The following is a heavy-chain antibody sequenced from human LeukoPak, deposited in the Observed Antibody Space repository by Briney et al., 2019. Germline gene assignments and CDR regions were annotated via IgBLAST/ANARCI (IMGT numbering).Heavy chain of an antibody. CDR3: ARDNWNYGSSMDV. CDR2: IYYSGST. J-gene: IGHJ6*02. Sequence: SETLSLTCTVSGGSISSYYWSWIRQPPGKGLEWIGYIYYSGSTNYNPSLKSRVAISIDTSKNQFSLKLSSVTAADTAVYYCARDNWNYGSSMDVWGQGTTVTVSS. V-gene: IGHV4-59*01. CDR1: GGSISSYY. D-gene: IGHD1-7*01.